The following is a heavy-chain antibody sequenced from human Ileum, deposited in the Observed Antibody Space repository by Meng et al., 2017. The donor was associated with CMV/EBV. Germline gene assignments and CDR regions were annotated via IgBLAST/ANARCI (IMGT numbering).Heavy chain of an antibody. CDR1: GFTFSSYS. V-gene: IGHV3-48*04. Sequence: GGSLRLSCAASGFTFSSYSMNWVRQAPGKGLQWVSYIGSSVSTMYYADSVKGRFTISRDNAKNSLYLEMNSLRAEDTAVYYCARKGYGMLDSWGQGTLVTVSS. D-gene: IGHD2-15*01. CDR2: IGSSVSTM. CDR3: ARKGYGMLDS. J-gene: IGHJ4*02.